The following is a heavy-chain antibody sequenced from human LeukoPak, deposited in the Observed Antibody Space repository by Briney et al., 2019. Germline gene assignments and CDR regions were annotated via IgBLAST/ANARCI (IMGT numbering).Heavy chain of an antibody. CDR3: ARVGCSGGSCYSAFDY. CDR1: GFTVSSNY. Sequence: PGGSLRLSCAASGFTVSSNYMSWVRQAPGKGLEWVAVISYDGSNKYYADSVKGRFTISRDNSKNTLYLQMNSLRAEDTAVYYCARVGCSGGSCYSAFDYWGQGTLVTVSS. D-gene: IGHD2-15*01. J-gene: IGHJ4*02. CDR2: ISYDGSNK. V-gene: IGHV3-30-3*01.